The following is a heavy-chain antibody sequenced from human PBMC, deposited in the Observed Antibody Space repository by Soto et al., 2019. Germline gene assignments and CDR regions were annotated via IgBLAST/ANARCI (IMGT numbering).Heavy chain of an antibody. D-gene: IGHD3-9*01. V-gene: IGHV4-30-4*01. CDR3: AREDYTGNSRFFDY. CDR2: IYHSGIT. Sequence: SETLSFTCSVSGGSIGSGNYYWSWIRHPPGKGLEWIGYIYHSGITYYNPSLNSRVTISVDMSKNQFSLRLSSVTAADTAVYYCAREDYTGNSRFFDYWGQGVLVTVSS. CDR1: GGSIGSGNYY. J-gene: IGHJ4*02.